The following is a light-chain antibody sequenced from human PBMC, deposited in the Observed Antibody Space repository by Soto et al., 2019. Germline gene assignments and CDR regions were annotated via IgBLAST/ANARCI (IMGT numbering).Light chain of an antibody. V-gene: IGLV7-43*01. CDR3: LLYYGGAQLV. CDR1: TGAVTSGYY. CDR2: SIS. J-gene: IGLJ2*01. Sequence: QAVVTQEPSLTVSPGGTVTLTCASSTGAVTSGYYPNWFQQKPGQAPRALIYSISSKHSCPPARFSGSLLGGKAALTLSGVQPEDEAEYYCLLYYGGAQLVFGGGTKVTVL.